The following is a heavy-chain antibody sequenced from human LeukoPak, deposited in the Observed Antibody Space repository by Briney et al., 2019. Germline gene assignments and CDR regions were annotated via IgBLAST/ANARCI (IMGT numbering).Heavy chain of an antibody. V-gene: IGHV3-7*01. CDR2: IKGDGRDK. Sequence: GGSLRLSCAASGFTFSRSWMTWVRQAPGKGLEWVASIKGDGRDKYYVDSVKGRFTISRDNAKNSLYLQMNSLRAEDTAVYYCARRNNYFDYWGQGTLVTVSS. CDR1: GFTFSRSW. CDR3: ARRNNYFDY. J-gene: IGHJ4*02.